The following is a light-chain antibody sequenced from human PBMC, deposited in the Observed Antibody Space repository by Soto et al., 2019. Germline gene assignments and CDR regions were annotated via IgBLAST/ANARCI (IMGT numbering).Light chain of an antibody. CDR2: DVT. Sequence: QSALTQPASVSGSPGQSITISCTGTSSDVGGYNYVSWYQHHPGKAPKLVIYDVTNRPSGVSNRFSGSKSGNTASLTISGLQAEDEADYYCTSYTTSSPYLVFGGGTKLTVL. CDR3: TSYTTSSPYLV. V-gene: IGLV2-14*03. CDR1: SSDVGGYNY. J-gene: IGLJ3*02.